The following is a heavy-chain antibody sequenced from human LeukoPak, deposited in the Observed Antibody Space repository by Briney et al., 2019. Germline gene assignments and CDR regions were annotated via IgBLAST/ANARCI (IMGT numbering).Heavy chain of an antibody. J-gene: IGHJ2*01. CDR3: AKVGPTGWYFDL. Sequence: GGSLRLSCVASGFTFSSYSLNWVRQAPGKGLEWVSYISSGSSSIHYADSVKGRFTVSRDNAKNSLYLQMNSLRAEDTAVYYCAKVGPTGWYFDLWGRGTLATVSS. CDR2: ISSGSSSI. D-gene: IGHD1-1*01. CDR1: GFTFSSYS. V-gene: IGHV3-48*04.